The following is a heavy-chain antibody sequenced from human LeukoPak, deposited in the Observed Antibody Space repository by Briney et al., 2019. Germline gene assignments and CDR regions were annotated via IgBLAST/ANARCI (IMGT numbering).Heavy chain of an antibody. Sequence: KSSETLSLTCTVSGGSIRSYYWSWIRQPAGKGLEWIGRIYTSGSTNYNPSLKSRVTMSVDTSKNQFSLKLSSVTAADTAVYYCARDWYGVYGDAFDIWGQGTMVTVSS. CDR2: IYTSGST. CDR1: GGSIRSYY. CDR3: ARDWYGVYGDAFDI. J-gene: IGHJ3*02. V-gene: IGHV4-4*07. D-gene: IGHD4-17*01.